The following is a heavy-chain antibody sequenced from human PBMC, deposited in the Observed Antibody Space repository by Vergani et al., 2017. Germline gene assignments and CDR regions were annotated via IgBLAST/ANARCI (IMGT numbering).Heavy chain of an antibody. J-gene: IGHJ6*02. D-gene: IGHD6-19*01. CDR2: ISSSSSYI. Sequence: EVQLVESGGGLVKPGGSLRLSCAASGFTFSSYSMNWVRQAPGKGLEWVSSISSSSSYIYYADSVKGRFTISRDNAKNSLYLQMNSLRAEDTAVYYCARDLPRQLLAPYYNYCGMDVWGQGTTVTVSS. CDR1: GFTFSSYS. CDR3: ARDLPRQLLAPYYNYCGMDV. V-gene: IGHV3-21*01.